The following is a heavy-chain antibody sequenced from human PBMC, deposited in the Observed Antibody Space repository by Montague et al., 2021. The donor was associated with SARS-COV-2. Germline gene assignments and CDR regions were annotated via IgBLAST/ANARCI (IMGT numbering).Heavy chain of an antibody. D-gene: IGHD3-10*01. CDR1: GGSISSSSYY. Sequence: SETLSLTCTVSGGSISSSSYYWSWIRQPPGKGLEWIGSVYYSGSTYYNPSLKSRVTISVDTSKNQLSLKLSSVTAADTAVYYCARHYCGSGSYYLGEFDYWGQGTLVTVSS. CDR2: VYYSGST. J-gene: IGHJ4*02. CDR3: ARHYCGSGSYYLGEFDY. V-gene: IGHV4-39*01.